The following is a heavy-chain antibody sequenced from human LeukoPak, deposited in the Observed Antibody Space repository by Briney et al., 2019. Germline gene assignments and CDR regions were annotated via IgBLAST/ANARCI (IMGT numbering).Heavy chain of an antibody. D-gene: IGHD6-13*01. CDR1: GYTFTSYA. CDR3: AIPTSGYSSSWYPGGDY. Sequence: ASVKVSCKASGYTFTSYAMHWVRQAPGQRLEWMGWINAGNGNTKYSQKFQGRVTITRDTSASTAYMELSSLRSEDTAVYYCAIPTSGYSSSWYPGGDYWGQGTLVTVSS. J-gene: IGHJ4*02. V-gene: IGHV1-3*01. CDR2: INAGNGNT.